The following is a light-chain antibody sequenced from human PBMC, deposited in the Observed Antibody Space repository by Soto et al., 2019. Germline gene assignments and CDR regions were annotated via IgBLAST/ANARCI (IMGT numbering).Light chain of an antibody. CDR3: CSYADIVV. CDR1: SSDVGTFNF. CDR2: EGI. J-gene: IGLJ2*01. Sequence: QSALTQPASVSGSPGQSITISCTGTSSDVGTFNFVSWYQQHPGEAPKLMIYEGIKRPSGVSNRFSGSNSDNTASLTISGLQAEDEADYYCCSYADIVVFGRGTKLTVL. V-gene: IGLV2-23*01.